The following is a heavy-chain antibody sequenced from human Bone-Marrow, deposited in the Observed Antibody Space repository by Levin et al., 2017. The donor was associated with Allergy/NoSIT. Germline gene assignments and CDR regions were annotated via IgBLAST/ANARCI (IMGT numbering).Heavy chain of an antibody. CDR3: ARDTNDSVYYYYYMDV. D-gene: IGHD3-3*01. CDR2: IWYDGSNK. Sequence: LSLTCAASGFTFSSYGMHWVRPAPGKGLEWVAVIWYDGSNKYYADSVKGRFTISRDNSKNTLYLQMNSLRAEDTAVYYCARDTNDSVYYYYYMDVWGKGTTVTVSS. V-gene: IGHV3-33*01. J-gene: IGHJ6*03. CDR1: GFTFSSYG.